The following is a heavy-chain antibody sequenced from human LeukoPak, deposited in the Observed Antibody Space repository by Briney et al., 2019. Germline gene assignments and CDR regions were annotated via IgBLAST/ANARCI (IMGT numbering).Heavy chain of an antibody. CDR1: GFTFTTYY. CDR3: ARDRGYCTGGICYTVLDY. V-gene: IGHV3-7*01. D-gene: IGHD2-8*02. CDR2: IKEDGREK. J-gene: IGHJ4*02. Sequence: GGSLRLSCKASGFTFTTYYMSWVRQTPGKGLEWVAHIKEDGREKVYVDSVKGRFTSSRDNANNSLYLQMNSLRAEDTAVYYCARDRGYCTGGICYTVLDYCGQGILVTVSS.